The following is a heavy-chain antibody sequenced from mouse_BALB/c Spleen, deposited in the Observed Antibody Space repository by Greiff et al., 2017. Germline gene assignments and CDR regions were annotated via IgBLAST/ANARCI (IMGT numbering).Heavy chain of an antibody. V-gene: IGHV5-4*02. CDR3: ARRAMDY. J-gene: IGHJ4*01. CDR1: GFTFSDYY. Sequence: EVKVVESGGGLVKPGGSLKLSCAASGFTFSDYYMYWVRQTPEKRLEWVATISDGGSYTYYPDSVKGRFTISRDNAKNNLYLQMSSLKSEDTAMYYCARRAMDYWGQGTSVTVSS. CDR2: ISDGGSYT.